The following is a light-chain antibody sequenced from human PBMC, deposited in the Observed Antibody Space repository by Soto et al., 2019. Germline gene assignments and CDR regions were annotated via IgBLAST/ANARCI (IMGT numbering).Light chain of an antibody. V-gene: IGKV3-11*01. J-gene: IGKJ4*01. CDR2: DAS. CDR3: QHRSVWPLT. Sequence: EIVLTQSPATLSLSPGERATLSCRASQSVSSYLAWYQQKPGQAPRLLIYDASNRATGIPARFSGSGSGTDFTLTIISLEPEDFAVYYCQHRSVWPLTFGGGTKVEIK. CDR1: QSVSSY.